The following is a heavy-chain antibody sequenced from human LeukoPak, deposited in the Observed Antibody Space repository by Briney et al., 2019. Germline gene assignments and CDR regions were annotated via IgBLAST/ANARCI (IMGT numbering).Heavy chain of an antibody. D-gene: IGHD3-22*01. Sequence: ASVKVSCKASGYTFTSYYMHWVRQAPGQGLEWMGIIDPSGGSTSYAQKFQGRVTITRDTSASTAYMELSSLRSEDTAVYYCARTSIQSYYYDSSGYYPPPGFGYWGQGTLVTVSS. CDR2: IDPSGGST. CDR3: ARTSIQSYYYDSSGYYPPPGFGY. V-gene: IGHV1-46*01. J-gene: IGHJ4*02. CDR1: GYTFTSYY.